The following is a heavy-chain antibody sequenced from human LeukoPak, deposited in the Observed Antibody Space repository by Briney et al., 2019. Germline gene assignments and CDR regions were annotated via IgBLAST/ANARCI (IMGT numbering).Heavy chain of an antibody. CDR3: ARQAASYYYDSSALLLPGDYFDY. J-gene: IGHJ4*02. Sequence: SETLSLTCAVYGGSFSGYYWSWIRQPPGKGLEWIGEINHSGSTNYNPSLKSRVTISVDTSKNQFSLKLSSVTAADTAVYYCARQAASYYYDSSALLLPGDYFDYWGQGTLVTVSS. CDR1: GGSFSGYY. D-gene: IGHD3-22*01. CDR2: INHSGST. V-gene: IGHV4-34*01.